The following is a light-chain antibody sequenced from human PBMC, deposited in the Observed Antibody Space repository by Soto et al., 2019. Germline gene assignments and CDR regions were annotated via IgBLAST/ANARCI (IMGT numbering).Light chain of an antibody. CDR3: SSYTSCSLWV. Sequence: QSALTQPASVSGSPGQSITISCTGTSSDVGGYNYVSWYQQHPGKAPKLMIYEVSNRPSGVSNRFSGSKSGNTASLTISGLQAEDEADYYCSSYTSCSLWVFGGGTKLTVL. V-gene: IGLV2-14*01. CDR2: EVS. J-gene: IGLJ3*02. CDR1: SSDVGGYNY.